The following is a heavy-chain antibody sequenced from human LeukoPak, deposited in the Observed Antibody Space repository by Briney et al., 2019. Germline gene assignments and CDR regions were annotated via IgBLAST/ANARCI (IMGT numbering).Heavy chain of an antibody. J-gene: IGHJ4*02. Sequence: GGSLRLSCAASGFTFSNAWMSWVRQAPGKGLEWVGRIKSKTDGGTTDYAAPVKGRFTISRDDSKNTLYLQMNSLRAEDTAVYYCARDHGSGSRNDYWGQGTLVTVSS. V-gene: IGHV3-15*01. CDR2: IKSKTDGGTT. CDR1: GFTFSNAW. D-gene: IGHD3-10*01. CDR3: ARDHGSGSRNDY.